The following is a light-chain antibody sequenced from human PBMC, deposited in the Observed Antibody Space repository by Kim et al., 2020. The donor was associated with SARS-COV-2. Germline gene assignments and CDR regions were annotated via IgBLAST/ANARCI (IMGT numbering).Light chain of an antibody. V-gene: IGLV3-1*01. CDR3: QAWDSSTVV. CDR1: KLGDKY. CDR2: QDS. Sequence: VSPGQTASITCSGDKLGDKYSCWYQQKPGQSPVLVIYQDSKWPSGIPERFSGSNSGNTATLTISGTQAMDEADYYCQAWDSSTVVFGGGTQLTVL. J-gene: IGLJ2*01.